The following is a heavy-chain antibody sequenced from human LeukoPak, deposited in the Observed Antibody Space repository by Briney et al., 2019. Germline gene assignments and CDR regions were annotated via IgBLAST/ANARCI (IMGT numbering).Heavy chain of an antibody. D-gene: IGHD6-19*01. J-gene: IGHJ4*02. Sequence: GGSLSLLCAVSGFHQRSNYIQGVRQAPGRGGAWVSYISRSGSNIYYADSVKGRFTISRENAKNSLYLQMNSLRAEDTAVYYCARAKEKWLFTGHFDYWGQGTLVTVSS. CDR1: GFHQRSNY. V-gene: IGHV3-48*03. CDR2: ISRSGSNI. CDR3: ARAKEKWLFTGHFDY.